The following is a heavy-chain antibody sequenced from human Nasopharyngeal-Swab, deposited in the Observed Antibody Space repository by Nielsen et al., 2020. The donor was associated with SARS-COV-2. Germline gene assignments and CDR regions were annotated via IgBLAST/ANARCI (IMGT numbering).Heavy chain of an antibody. J-gene: IGHJ6*03. V-gene: IGHV1-18*01. CDR3: ARVSREIEYSCSLYYYYYYMDV. D-gene: IGHD6-6*01. Sequence: WVRQAPGQGLEWMGWISAYNGNTNYAQKLQGRVTMTTDTSTSTAYMELRSLRSDDTAVYYCARVSREIEYSCSLYYYYYYMDVWGKGTTVTVSS. CDR2: ISAYNGNT.